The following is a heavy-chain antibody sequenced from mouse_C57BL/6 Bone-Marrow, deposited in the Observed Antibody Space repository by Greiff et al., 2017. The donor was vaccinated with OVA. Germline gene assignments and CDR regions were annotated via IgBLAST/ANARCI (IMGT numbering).Heavy chain of an antibody. J-gene: IGHJ3*01. CDR1: GFSLTSYG. CDR2: IWGGGST. CDR3: ASPSWGYFAY. V-gene: IGHV2-3*01. D-gene: IGHD2-2*01. Sequence: VQLVESGPGLVAPSQSLSITCTVSGFSLTSYGVSWVRQPPGKGLEWLGVIWGGGSTNYHPDLISGLSISKDNSKSQVFLKLNILQTNDTATYNCASPSWGYFAYWGQGTLVTVSA.